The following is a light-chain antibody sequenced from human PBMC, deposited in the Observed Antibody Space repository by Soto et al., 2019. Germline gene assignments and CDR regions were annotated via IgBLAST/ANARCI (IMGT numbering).Light chain of an antibody. CDR3: PQRGNGPVT. V-gene: IGKV3-11*01. CDR1: QSVGSY. Sequence: EIVLTQSPATLSLSPGERATLSCRASQSVGSYFAWYQQKPGPAPRLLIYDASNRATGIPARVSGSGSGTAFTLTISSLEPDDFAVYYCPQRGNGPVTFGQGTRVDIK. J-gene: IGKJ1*01. CDR2: DAS.